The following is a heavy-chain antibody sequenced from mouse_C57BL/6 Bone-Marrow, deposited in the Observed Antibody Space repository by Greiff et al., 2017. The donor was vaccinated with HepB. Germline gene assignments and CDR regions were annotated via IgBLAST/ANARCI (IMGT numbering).Heavy chain of an antibody. J-gene: IGHJ4*01. CDR2: LYPSDSET. CDR3: ARGGTDYYAMDY. D-gene: IGHD3-3*01. CDR1: GYTFTSYW. V-gene: IGHV1-61*01. Sequence: QVQLQQPGAELVRPGSSVKLSCKASGYTFTSYWMDWVKQRPGQGLEWIGNLYPSDSETHYNQKFKDKATLTVDKSSSTAYMQLSSLTSEDSAVYYCARGGTDYYAMDYWGQGTSVTVSS.